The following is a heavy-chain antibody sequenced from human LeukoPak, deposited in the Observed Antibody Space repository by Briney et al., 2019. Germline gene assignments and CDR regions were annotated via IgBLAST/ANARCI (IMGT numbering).Heavy chain of an antibody. V-gene: IGHV1-8*01. J-gene: IGHJ4*02. D-gene: IGHD3-22*01. CDR1: GYTFTSYD. CDR2: MNPNSGNT. Sequence: VASVKVSCKASGYTFTSYDINWVRQATGQGLEWMGWMNPNSGNTGYAQKFQGRVTMTRNTSISTAYMELSSLRSEDTAVYYCARVKKYYYDSPEDYWGQGTLVTVSS. CDR3: ARVKKYYYDSPEDY.